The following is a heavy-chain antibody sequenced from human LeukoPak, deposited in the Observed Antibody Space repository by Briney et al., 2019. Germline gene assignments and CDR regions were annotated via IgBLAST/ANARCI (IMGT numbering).Heavy chain of an antibody. CDR1: GVTFSSYA. CDR2: ISGSGGST. V-gene: IGHV3-23*01. J-gene: IGHJ1*01. CDR3: ANCYTLWGHFQL. D-gene: IGHD2-15*01. Sequence: PGGSLGLSCAASGVTFSSYAMSWVRQAPGKGLEWVSAISGSGGSTYYADSVKGRFTISRDNSKNTLYLQMNSPRAEDTAVYYCANCYTLWGHFQLWGQGTLVTVSS.